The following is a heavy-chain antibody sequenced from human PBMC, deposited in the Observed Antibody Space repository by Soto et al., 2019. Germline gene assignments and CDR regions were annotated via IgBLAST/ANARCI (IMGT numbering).Heavy chain of an antibody. CDR2: INHTGST. Sequence: SETLSLTCAVCGAPFSGYYWTWIRQPPGKGLEWIGEINHTGSTKYNPSLKSRVTISLDTSKNQFSLSLRSVTAADTAVYYCARGREIFGAVTPFEYWGQGTQVTVS. V-gene: IGHV4-34*01. CDR1: GAPFSGYY. J-gene: IGHJ4*02. CDR3: ARGREIFGAVTPFEY. D-gene: IGHD3-3*01.